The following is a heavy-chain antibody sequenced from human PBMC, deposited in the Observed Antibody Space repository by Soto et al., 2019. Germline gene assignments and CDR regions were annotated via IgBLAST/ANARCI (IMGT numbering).Heavy chain of an antibody. D-gene: IGHD4-17*01. V-gene: IGHV1-18*01. CDR3: ARVAVDYGDYVADYYYYMDV. CDR1: GYTFTSYG. Sequence: ASVKVSCKASGYTFTSYGISWVRQAPGQGLEWMGWISAYNGNTNYAQKLQGRVTMTTDTSTSTAYMELRSLRSDDTAVYYCARVAVDYGDYVADYYYYMDVWGKGTTVTVSS. CDR2: ISAYNGNT. J-gene: IGHJ6*03.